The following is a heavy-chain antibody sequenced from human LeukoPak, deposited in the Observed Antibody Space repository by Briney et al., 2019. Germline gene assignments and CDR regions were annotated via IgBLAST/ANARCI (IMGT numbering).Heavy chain of an antibody. CDR3: ASGSLIYYYDSSGYMIHAFDI. J-gene: IGHJ3*02. CDR2: INHSGST. D-gene: IGHD3-22*01. V-gene: IGHV4-34*01. Sequence: SETLSLTCAVYGGSFSYYYWSWIRQSPRKGLEWVGEINHSGSTNYNPSLKSRVTISVDTSKNQFSLKLSSVTAADTAVYYCASGSLIYYYDSSGYMIHAFDIWGQGTMVTVSS. CDR1: GGSFSYYY.